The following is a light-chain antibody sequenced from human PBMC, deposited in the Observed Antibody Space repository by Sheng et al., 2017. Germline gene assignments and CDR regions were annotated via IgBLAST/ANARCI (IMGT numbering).Light chain of an antibody. V-gene: IGLV3-1*01. CDR1: KLGNKY. CDR2: QDN. J-gene: IGLJ1*01. Sequence: SYELTQPPSVSVSPGQTASITCSGDKLGNKYACWYQQKPGQSPVLVIYQDNKRPSGIPERFSGSKSGNTATLTISGTQGMDEADYYCQAWDSSTAEVFGTGTKVTVL. CDR3: QAWDSSTAEV.